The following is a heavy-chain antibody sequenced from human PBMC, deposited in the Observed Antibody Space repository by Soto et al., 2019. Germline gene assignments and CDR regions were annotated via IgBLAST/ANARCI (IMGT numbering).Heavy chain of an antibody. Sequence: EVQLLESGGDLVQPGWALRLYCAASGFTFSSYAMNWVRQAPGKGLEWVSAISGSGGNTFYADSVEGRLTISRDNSKNTLFLQMHSLRAEDTAIYYCAMLNSGSYSYHGMDVWGQGTTVTVSS. CDR2: ISGSGGNT. CDR1: GFTFSSYA. V-gene: IGHV3-23*01. CDR3: AMLNSGSYSYHGMDV. J-gene: IGHJ6*02. D-gene: IGHD1-26*01.